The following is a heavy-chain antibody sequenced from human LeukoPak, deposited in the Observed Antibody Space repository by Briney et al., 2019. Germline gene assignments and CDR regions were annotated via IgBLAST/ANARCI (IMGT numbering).Heavy chain of an antibody. Sequence: ASVKVSCKVSGYTLTELSMQWVRQAPGKGLEWMGGFDPEDGETIYAQKFQGRVTMTEDTSTDTAYMELSSLRSEDTAVYYCATVPFGDFWSARRFDYWGQGTLVTVSS. CDR2: FDPEDGET. J-gene: IGHJ4*02. CDR3: ATVPFGDFWSARRFDY. V-gene: IGHV1-24*01. CDR1: GYTLTELS. D-gene: IGHD3-3*01.